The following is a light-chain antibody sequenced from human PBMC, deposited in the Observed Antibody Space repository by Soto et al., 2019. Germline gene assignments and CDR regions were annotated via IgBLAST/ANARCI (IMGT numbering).Light chain of an antibody. Sequence: QSVLTQPPSASGTPGQRVTISCSGSSSNIGSNTVNWYQQLPGTAPKLLIYSNNQRPSGVPDRFSGSKSGTSASLASSGLQSEDEAYYYCAAWDDRLNGPNYVFGTGTKLTVL. J-gene: IGLJ1*01. CDR3: AAWDDRLNGPNYV. CDR1: SSNIGSNT. V-gene: IGLV1-44*01. CDR2: SNN.